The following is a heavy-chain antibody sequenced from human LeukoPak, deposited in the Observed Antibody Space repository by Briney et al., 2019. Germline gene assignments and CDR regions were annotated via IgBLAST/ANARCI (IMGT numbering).Heavy chain of an antibody. Sequence: ASVKVSCKDSGYTFTSYGISWVRQAPGQGLEWMGWISAYNGNTNYAQKLQGRVTMTTDTSTSTAYMELSSLRSEDTAVYYCASLGYYDSSGYYNCWGQGTLVTVSS. CDR1: GYTFTSYG. D-gene: IGHD3-22*01. CDR3: ASLGYYDSSGYYNC. CDR2: ISAYNGNT. V-gene: IGHV1-18*01. J-gene: IGHJ4*02.